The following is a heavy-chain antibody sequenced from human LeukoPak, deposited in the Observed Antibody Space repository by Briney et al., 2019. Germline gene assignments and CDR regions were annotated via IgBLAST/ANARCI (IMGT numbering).Heavy chain of an antibody. Sequence: PGGSLRLSCAASGFTFSSYWMHWVRQAPGKGLAWVSRINSDGSSTSYADSVTGRFTISRDNAKNTLDLQMNSLRAEDTAVYYCARGPRVTNNWFDPWGQGTLVTVSS. CDR3: ARGPRVTNNWFDP. CDR2: INSDGSST. D-gene: IGHD4-11*01. J-gene: IGHJ5*02. V-gene: IGHV3-74*01. CDR1: GFTFSSYW.